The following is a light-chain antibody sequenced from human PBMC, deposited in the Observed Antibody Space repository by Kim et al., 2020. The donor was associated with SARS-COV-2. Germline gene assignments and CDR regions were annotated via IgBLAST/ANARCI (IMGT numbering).Light chain of an antibody. CDR2: DAS. CDR1: QNVNTW. J-gene: IGKJ4*01. CDR3: QQYNDHELT. Sequence: APGGDRVPISCRSRQNVNTWLAWYQQRPGKAPQVLISDASNRESGIPSRFSGRGSGTEFTLTISSLQPEDFAVYYCQQYNDHELTFGGGTKVDIK. V-gene: IGKV1-5*01.